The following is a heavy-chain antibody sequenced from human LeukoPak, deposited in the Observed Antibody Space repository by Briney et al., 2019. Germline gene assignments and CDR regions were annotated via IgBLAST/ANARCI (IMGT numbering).Heavy chain of an antibody. Sequence: GGSLRLSCAASGFTFSSYAMSWVRQAPGKGLEGVSGISTSGGSTSYADSVKGRFTISRDNPRNTLYMQMNSLRAEDTAVYYCAIMHRYYDGSGYWVQWGQGTLVTVSS. V-gene: IGHV3-23*01. CDR3: AIMHRYYDGSGYWVQ. CDR1: GFTFSSYA. D-gene: IGHD3-22*01. CDR2: ISTSGGST. J-gene: IGHJ4*02.